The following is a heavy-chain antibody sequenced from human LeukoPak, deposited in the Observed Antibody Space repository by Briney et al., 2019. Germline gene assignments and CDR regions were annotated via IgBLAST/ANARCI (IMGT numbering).Heavy chain of an antibody. D-gene: IGHD2/OR15-2a*01. CDR2: IGYDGTHK. V-gene: IGHV3-30*04. CDR3: ARDMVIGAPDYFDY. Sequence: PGGSLRLSFTASGFIFSRHAMHWVRQAPGKGLEWVAAIGYDGTHKYYADSVKGRFTISRDDSKNTLYLQMDSLRTEDTAVYYCARDMVIGAPDYFDYWGQGTLVTVSS. CDR1: GFIFSRHA. J-gene: IGHJ4*02.